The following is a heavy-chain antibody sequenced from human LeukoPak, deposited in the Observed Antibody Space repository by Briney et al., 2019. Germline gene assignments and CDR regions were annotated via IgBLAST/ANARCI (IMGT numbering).Heavy chain of an antibody. CDR3: ARGSMPDY. V-gene: IGHV4-30-4*08. CDR1: GDSISSGDYY. J-gene: IGHJ4*02. D-gene: IGHD2/OR15-2a*01. Sequence: SETLSLTCTVSGDSISSGDYYWSWSRQPPGKGLEWIGYIYYSGSTYYNPSLKSRVTISVDTSKNQFSLKLNSVTAADTAVYLCARGSMPDYWGQGTLVTVSS. CDR2: IYYSGST.